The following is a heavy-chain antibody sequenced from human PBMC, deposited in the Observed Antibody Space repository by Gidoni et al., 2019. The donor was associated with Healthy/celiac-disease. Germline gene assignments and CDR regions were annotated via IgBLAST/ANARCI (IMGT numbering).Heavy chain of an antibody. J-gene: IGHJ4*02. D-gene: IGHD3-10*01. V-gene: IGHV4-39*01. Sequence: QLQLQESGPGLVTPSETLSLSCTVSGGYISSSSYYWGWIRQPPGKGLEWLGSIYYSGSTYYTPSLKSRVTISVDTSKNQFSLKLSSVTAADTAVYYCARRSTMVRGVKMAWDYWGQGTLVTVSS. CDR2: IYYSGST. CDR1: GGYISSSSYY. CDR3: ARRSTMVRGVKMAWDY.